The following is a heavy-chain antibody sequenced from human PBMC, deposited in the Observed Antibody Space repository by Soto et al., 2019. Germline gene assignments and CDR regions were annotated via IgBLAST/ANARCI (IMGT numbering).Heavy chain of an antibody. CDR1: GFSLSTSGMA. Sequence: QITLKESGPTLVKPTQTLTLTCAFSGFSLSTSGMAVGWVRQPPGKALEWLALTFWNDDKYYNPSLKSRLSITQDTSKNQVVLTLTNMDPVDTATYFCAHSPTYYSDSKGQKAGAFDTWGQGTLVTVS. D-gene: IGHD3-22*01. CDR3: AHSPTYYSDSKGQKAGAFDT. CDR2: TFWNDDK. J-gene: IGHJ3*02. V-gene: IGHV2-5*01.